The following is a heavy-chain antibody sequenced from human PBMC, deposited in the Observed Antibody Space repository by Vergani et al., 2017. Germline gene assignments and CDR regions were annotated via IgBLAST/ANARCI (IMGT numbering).Heavy chain of an antibody. Sequence: QVQLVQSGAEVKKPGASVKVSCKASGYTFTGYYMHWVRQAPGQGLEWMGWINPNSGGTNYAQKFQGRVTISVDTSKNQFSLKLSSVTAADTAVYYCARGILTGHLYYFDYWGQGTLVTVSS. CDR3: ARGILTGHLYYFDY. D-gene: IGHD3-9*01. V-gene: IGHV1-2*02. J-gene: IGHJ4*02. CDR2: INPNSGGT. CDR1: GYTFTGYY.